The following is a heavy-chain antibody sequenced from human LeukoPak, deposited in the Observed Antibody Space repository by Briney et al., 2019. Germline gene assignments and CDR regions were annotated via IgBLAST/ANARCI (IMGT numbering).Heavy chain of an antibody. CDR2: IYPDDSET. V-gene: IGHV5-51*01. CDR1: GYKFSDYW. CDR3: ARPPLYYYDSSGYYYSFDY. J-gene: IGHJ4*02. Sequence: GESLKISCTGSGYKFSDYWIGWMRQMPGKGLEWVGIIYPDDSETKYGPSFQGQVTISADKSINTAYLEWSSLKSSDSAIYYCARPPLYYYDSSGYYYSFDYWGQGTLVTVSS. D-gene: IGHD3-22*01.